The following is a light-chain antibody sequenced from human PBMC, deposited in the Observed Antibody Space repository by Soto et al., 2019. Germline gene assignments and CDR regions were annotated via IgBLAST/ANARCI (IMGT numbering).Light chain of an antibody. V-gene: IGKV3-11*01. CDR1: QRVRSY. CDR2: DAS. Sequence: PGERATLSCRASQRVRSYLAWYQHKPGQAPRLLIYDASNRATGIPARFSGSGSGTDFTLTISSLEPEDFAVYYCQRHTNWPPWTFGQGTKVEIK. J-gene: IGKJ1*01. CDR3: QRHTNWPPWT.